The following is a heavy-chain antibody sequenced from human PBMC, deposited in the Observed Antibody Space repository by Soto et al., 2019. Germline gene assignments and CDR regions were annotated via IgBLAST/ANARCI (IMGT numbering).Heavy chain of an antibody. J-gene: IGHJ6*02. CDR2: IIPIFGTA. Sequence: QVQLVQSGAEVKKPGSSVKVSCKASGGTFSSYAISWVRQAPGQGLEWMGGIIPIFGTANYAQKFQGRVTITADESTSTAYMELSNLRSEDTAVYYCASPTTVTTYYYYGMDVWGQGTTVTVSS. CDR3: ASPTTVTTYYYYGMDV. D-gene: IGHD4-17*01. CDR1: GGTFSSYA. V-gene: IGHV1-69*12.